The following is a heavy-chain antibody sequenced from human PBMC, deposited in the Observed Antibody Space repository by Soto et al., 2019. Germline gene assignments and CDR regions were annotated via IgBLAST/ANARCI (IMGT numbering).Heavy chain of an antibody. Sequence: PXETLSLTCTVSGCSINNYLWSWIRQTPGDGLEWIGYIHVTGNTYHNPSLKSPVTISIDASKTQFFLTLTSVTAADTAVYYCARGPFFARYQPFDAWGRGILVTVSS. CDR3: ARGPFFARYQPFDA. J-gene: IGHJ4*02. D-gene: IGHD1-20*01. CDR1: GCSINNYL. V-gene: IGHV4-59*01. CDR2: IHVTGNT.